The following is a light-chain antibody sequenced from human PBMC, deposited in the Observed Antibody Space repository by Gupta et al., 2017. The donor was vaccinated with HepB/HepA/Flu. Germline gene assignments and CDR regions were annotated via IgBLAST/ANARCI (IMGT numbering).Light chain of an antibody. V-gene: IGKV3-11*01. CDR1: QNISSY. Sequence: DIVLRQSPATLSLSPGEGATLSCRASQNISSYLAWYQEKPGQSPRLLMFDVSKRATDIPGRFSGVGSGTDFILTISSLEPEDFAVYYCQQRDNWPLTFGRGTKVEIK. CDR2: DVS. J-gene: IGKJ4*01. CDR3: QQRDNWPLT.